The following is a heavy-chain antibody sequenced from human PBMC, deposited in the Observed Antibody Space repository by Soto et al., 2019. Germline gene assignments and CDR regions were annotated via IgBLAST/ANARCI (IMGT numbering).Heavy chain of an antibody. CDR3: ATHYYDSSGYDN. D-gene: IGHD3-22*01. V-gene: IGHV4-59*01. CDR1: GGSISSYY. Sequence: PSETLSLTCTVSGGSISSYYWSWIRQPPGKGLEWVGYIYYSGSTNYNPSLKSRVTISVDTSKNQFSLKLSSVTAADTAVYYCATHYYDSSGYDNWGQGTLVTVSS. J-gene: IGHJ4*02. CDR2: IYYSGST.